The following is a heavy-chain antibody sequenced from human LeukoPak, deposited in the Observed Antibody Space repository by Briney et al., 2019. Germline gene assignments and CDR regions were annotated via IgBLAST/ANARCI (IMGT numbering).Heavy chain of an antibody. CDR1: GNTFTGYY. CDR2: INPNSGGT. J-gene: IGHJ6*02. Sequence: ASVKVSCKASGNTFTGYYMHWVRQAPGQGLEWMGWINPNSGGTNYAQKFQGRVTMTRDTSISTAYMELSRLRSDDTAVYYCASDTVTYYCYGMDVWGQGTTVTVSS. CDR3: ASDTVTYYCYGMDV. D-gene: IGHD4-17*01. V-gene: IGHV1-2*02.